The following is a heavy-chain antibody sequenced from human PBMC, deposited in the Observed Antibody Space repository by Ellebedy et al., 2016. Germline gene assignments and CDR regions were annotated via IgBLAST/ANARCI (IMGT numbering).Heavy chain of an antibody. D-gene: IGHD6-19*01. CDR1: GYSISSGYY. J-gene: IGHJ4*02. V-gene: IGHV4-39*07. Sequence: SETLSLXXTVSGYSISSGYYWGWIRQPPGKGLEWIGSIYNPSLKSRVTISVDTSKNQFSLKLSSVTAADTAVYYCARDPNSSGWYRTGTYYFDYWGQGTLVTVSS. CDR3: ARDPNSSGWYRTGTYYFDY. CDR2: IY.